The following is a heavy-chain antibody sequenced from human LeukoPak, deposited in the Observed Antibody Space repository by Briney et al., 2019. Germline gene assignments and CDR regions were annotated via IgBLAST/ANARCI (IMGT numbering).Heavy chain of an antibody. V-gene: IGHV4-59*01. CDR2: IYYSGST. CDR1: GGSISSYY. J-gene: IGHJ6*03. Sequence: SETLSLTCTVSGGSISSYYWSWIRQPPGKGLEWIGYIYYSGSTNYNPSLKSRVTISVDTSKNQFSLKLSSVTAADTAVYYCARGPHHGYCSSTSCYLSYYYMDVWGKGTTVTASS. CDR3: ARGPHHGYCSSTSCYLSYYYMDV. D-gene: IGHD2-2*03.